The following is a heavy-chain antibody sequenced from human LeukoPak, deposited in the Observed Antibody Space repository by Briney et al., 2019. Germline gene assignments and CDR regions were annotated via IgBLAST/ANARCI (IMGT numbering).Heavy chain of an antibody. Sequence: ASVKVSCKASGYTFTSHNINWVRQATGQGLEWMGWMNPNSGNTGYAQKFQGRVTMTRNTSISTAYMELSSLRSEDTAVYYCARGPSSGWYSPRMNYWGQGTLVTVSS. J-gene: IGHJ4*02. V-gene: IGHV1-8*01. CDR3: ARGPSSGWYSPRMNY. D-gene: IGHD6-19*01. CDR1: GYTFTSHN. CDR2: MNPNSGNT.